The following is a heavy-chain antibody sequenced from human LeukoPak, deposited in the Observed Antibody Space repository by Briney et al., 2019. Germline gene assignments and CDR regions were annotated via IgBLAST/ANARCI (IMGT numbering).Heavy chain of an antibody. CDR1: GGSIISSAYS. CDR3: ATLAGES. D-gene: IGHD1-26*01. CDR2: IYYSGSA. J-gene: IGHJ5*02. V-gene: IGHV4-39*01. Sequence: PSETLSLTCTVSGGSIISSAYSWGWIRQPPGKGLEYIGNIYYSGSAYYNPSPKSRVTLSVDTSNNQFSLRLTSVTAADTAVYYCATLAGESWGQGTLVTVSS.